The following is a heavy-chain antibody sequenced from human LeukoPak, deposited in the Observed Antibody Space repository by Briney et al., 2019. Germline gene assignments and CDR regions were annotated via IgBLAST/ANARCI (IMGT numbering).Heavy chain of an antibody. CDR3: ARDPLDSSGWYNAFDI. D-gene: IGHD6-19*01. CDR1: GFTFKNDA. Sequence: GGSLRLSCAAAGFTFKNDALSWVRQAAGKGLEWVSSITPTGGNTYYADSVKGRFAISRDNSKNTLYLQMNSLRAEDTAVYYCARDPLDSSGWYNAFDIWGQGTMVTVPS. V-gene: IGHV3-23*01. J-gene: IGHJ3*02. CDR2: ITPTGGNT.